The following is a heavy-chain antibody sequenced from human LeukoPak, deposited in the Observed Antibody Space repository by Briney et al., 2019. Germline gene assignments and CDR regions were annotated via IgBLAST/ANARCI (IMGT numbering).Heavy chain of an antibody. D-gene: IGHD6-19*01. CDR2: IYNNGRT. J-gene: IGHJ4*02. CDR3: ARVMGSDWYPLAY. Sequence: SETLSLTCTVSGGSIRSYYWSWIRQPPGKGLEWIGYIYNNGRTNYNPSLKSRVTISVDTSKNQFSLKLSSVTAADTAVYYCARVMGSDWYPLAYWGQGTLVTVSS. V-gene: IGHV4-59*01. CDR1: GGSIRSYY.